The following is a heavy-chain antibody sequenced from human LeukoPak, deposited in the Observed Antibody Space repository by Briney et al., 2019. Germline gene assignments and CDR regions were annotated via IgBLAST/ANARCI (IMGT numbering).Heavy chain of an antibody. CDR1: GFTFSSYA. V-gene: IGHV3-30*04. D-gene: IGHD6-13*01. CDR3: ARSGSSSSSVYAFDI. J-gene: IGHJ3*02. CDR2: ISYDGSNK. Sequence: TGGSLRLSCAASGFTFSSYAMHWVRQAPGKGLEWVAVISYDGSNKYYADSVKGRFTISRDNSKNTLYLQMNSLRAEDTAVYYCARSGSSSSSVYAFDIWGQGTMVTVSS.